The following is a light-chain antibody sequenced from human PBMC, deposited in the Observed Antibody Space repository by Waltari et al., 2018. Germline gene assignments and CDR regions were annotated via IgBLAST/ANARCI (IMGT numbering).Light chain of an antibody. V-gene: IGLV1-44*01. J-gene: IGLJ2*01. CDR1: SSNIGSKS. Sequence: QSVLTQPPSASGTPGQTVSISCSGRSSNIGSKSVNWYQQVPGTAPKPLIYSNNQRPSGVPDRFSGSKSGTSASLAISGLQSEDEAYYYCATWDDSLNGLFGGGTKLTVL. CDR3: ATWDDSLNGL. CDR2: SNN.